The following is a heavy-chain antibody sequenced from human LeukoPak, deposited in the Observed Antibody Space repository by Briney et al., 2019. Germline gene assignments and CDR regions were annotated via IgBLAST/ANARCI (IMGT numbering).Heavy chain of an antibody. CDR2: IKSKANGETT. Sequence: GASLRLSCAASGFTFSNYAMSWVRQAPGEGLEWVGRIKSKANGETTHFAAPVKGRFTISRDDSKNTLYLQMNGLKTEDTAVYYCAWGGDYFDFWGRGTLVTVSS. J-gene: IGHJ4*02. V-gene: IGHV3-15*01. CDR3: AWGGDYFDF. CDR1: GFTFSNYA. D-gene: IGHD3-16*01.